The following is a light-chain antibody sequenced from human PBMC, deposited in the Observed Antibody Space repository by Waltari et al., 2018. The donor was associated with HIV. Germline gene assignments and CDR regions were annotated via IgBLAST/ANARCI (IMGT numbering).Light chain of an antibody. CDR2: LGS. V-gene: IGKV2-28*01. J-gene: IGKJ4*01. Sequence: DIVMTQSPLSLPVTPGEPASISCRSSQSLLHSNGYNYLDWYLQKPGQSPQLLIYLGSNRASGVPDRCSGSGSGTDFTLKITRVEAEDVGVYYCMQVAQTPTFGGGTKVEIK. CDR1: QSLLHSNGYNY. CDR3: MQVAQTPT.